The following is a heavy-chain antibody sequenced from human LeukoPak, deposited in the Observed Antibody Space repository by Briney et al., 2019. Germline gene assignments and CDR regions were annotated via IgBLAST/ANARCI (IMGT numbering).Heavy chain of an antibody. J-gene: IGHJ3*02. CDR3: AWGSLRFNENAFDI. D-gene: IGHD3-3*01. Sequence: ASVKVSCKASGYTFTGYYMHWVRQAPGQGLEWMGWINPNSGGTNCAQKFQGRVTMTRDTSINTAYMELSSLKSDDTAVYYCAWGSLRFNENAFDIWGQGTMVTVSS. CDR2: INPNSGGT. V-gene: IGHV1-2*02. CDR1: GYTFTGYY.